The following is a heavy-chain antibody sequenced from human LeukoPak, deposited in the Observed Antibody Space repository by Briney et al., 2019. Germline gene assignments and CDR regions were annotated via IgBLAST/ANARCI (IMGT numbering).Heavy chain of an antibody. CDR3: ASGNLSGSTYYFDY. Sequence: ASVKVSCKASVYTFTSYGISWVRQAPGQGLEWMGWISAYNGNTNYAQKLQGRVTMTTDTSTSTAYMELRSLRSDDTAVYYCASGNLSGSTYYFDYWGQGTLVTVSS. J-gene: IGHJ4*02. V-gene: IGHV1-18*01. D-gene: IGHD1-26*01. CDR1: VYTFTSYG. CDR2: ISAYNGNT.